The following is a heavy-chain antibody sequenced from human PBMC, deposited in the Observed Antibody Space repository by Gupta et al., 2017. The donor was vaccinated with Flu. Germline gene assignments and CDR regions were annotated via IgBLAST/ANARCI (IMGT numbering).Heavy chain of an antibody. CDR1: SSYS. CDR3: ARVDSSGWTVVFDY. V-gene: IGHV3-21*01. Sequence: SSYSMNWVRQAPGKGLEWVSSISSSSSYIYYADSVKGRFTISRDNAKNSLYLQMNSLRAEDTAVYYCARVDSSGWTVVFDYWGQGTLVTVSS. J-gene: IGHJ4*02. D-gene: IGHD6-19*01. CDR2: ISSSSSYI.